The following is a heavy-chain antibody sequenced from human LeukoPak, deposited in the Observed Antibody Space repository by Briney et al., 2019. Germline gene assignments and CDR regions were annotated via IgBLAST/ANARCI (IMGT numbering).Heavy chain of an antibody. Sequence: PSETLSLTCAVSGYSISSGYYWGWIRQPPGKGLEWIGSIYHSGSTYYNPSLKSRVTISVDTPKNQFSLKLSSVTAADTAVYYCARPNPYNYGTDAFDIWGQGTMVTVSS. CDR3: ARPNPYNYGTDAFDI. J-gene: IGHJ3*02. V-gene: IGHV4-38-2*01. CDR1: GYSISSGYY. CDR2: IYHSGST. D-gene: IGHD4-17*01.